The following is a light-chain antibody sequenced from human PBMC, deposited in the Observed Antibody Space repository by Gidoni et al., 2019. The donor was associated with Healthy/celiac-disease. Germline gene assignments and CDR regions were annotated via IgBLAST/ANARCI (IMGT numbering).Light chain of an antibody. J-gene: IGKJ4*01. CDR1: QDISSY. V-gene: IGKV1-33*01. CDR2: DAS. CDR3: QQYDNTPLT. Sequence: DIQMTPSPSSLSASVGDRVTITCQASQDISSYLNWYQQKPGKAPKLLIYDASNLETGVPSRFSGSGSGTDFTFTISSLQPEDIATYYCQQYDNTPLTFGGGTKVEIK.